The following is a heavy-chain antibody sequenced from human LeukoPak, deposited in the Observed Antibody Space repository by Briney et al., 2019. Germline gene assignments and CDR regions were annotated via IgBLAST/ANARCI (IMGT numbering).Heavy chain of an antibody. CDR3: AKGYYYDSSGYYGTEYFQH. V-gene: IGHV3-23*01. CDR1: GFTFRSYA. CDR2: ISGSGGST. D-gene: IGHD3-22*01. J-gene: IGHJ1*01. Sequence: GGTLRLSCAASGFTFRSYAMSWVRQAPGKGLEWVSAISGSGGSTYYADSVKGRFTISRDNSKNTLYLQMNSLRAEDTAIYYCAKGYYYDSSGYYGTEYFQHWGQGTLVTVSS.